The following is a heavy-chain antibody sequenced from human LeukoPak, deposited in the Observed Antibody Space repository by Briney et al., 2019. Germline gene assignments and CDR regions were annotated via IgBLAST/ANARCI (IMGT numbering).Heavy chain of an antibody. Sequence: SGGSLSFSCAASGFTFSSYPLSWLRQTPGKGLEWVSSISDTTYYAESVKGRFTISRDNSKNTLYLQMSSLRAEDTAVYYCAIIKNYYWGQGTLVTVSS. J-gene: IGHJ4*02. V-gene: IGHV3-23*01. CDR2: ISDTT. D-gene: IGHD3-10*01. CDR3: AIIKNYY. CDR1: GFTFSSYP.